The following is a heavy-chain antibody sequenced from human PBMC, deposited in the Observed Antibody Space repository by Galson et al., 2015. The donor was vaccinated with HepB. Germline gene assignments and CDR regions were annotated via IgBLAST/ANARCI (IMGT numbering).Heavy chain of an antibody. CDR3: AKGPDGRILVTDVSY. V-gene: IGHV3-23*01. Sequence: SLRLSCAASGFTFSNYPMSWVRQAPGKGLEWVSSVSGTTGITNYADSVKGRFTISRDNSKNTLDLQMNSLRVEDTAIYYCAKGPDGRILVTDVSYWGQGTLVTVSS. J-gene: IGHJ4*02. CDR1: GFTFSNYP. D-gene: IGHD2-21*02. CDR2: VSGTTGIT.